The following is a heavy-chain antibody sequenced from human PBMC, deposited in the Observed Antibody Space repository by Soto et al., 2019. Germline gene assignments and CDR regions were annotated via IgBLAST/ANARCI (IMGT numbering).Heavy chain of an antibody. J-gene: IGHJ4*02. Sequence: QVQLQESGPGLVKPWGPLSLTCPVSVGSFTSSNWWSWVRQPPGKGLEWIGETYHSGSTNYNPSLKSRVTMSVDKSKNQFSLMLSSVTAADTAVYYCARVPRAAAGTDWGQGTLVTVSS. CDR3: ARVPRAAAGTD. CDR1: VGSFTSSNW. D-gene: IGHD6-13*01. CDR2: TYHSGST. V-gene: IGHV4-4*02.